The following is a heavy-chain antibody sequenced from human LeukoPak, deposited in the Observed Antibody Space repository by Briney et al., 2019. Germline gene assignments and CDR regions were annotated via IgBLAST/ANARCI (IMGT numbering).Heavy chain of an antibody. Sequence: GASVKVSCKVSGYTLTELSMHWVRQAPGKGLEWMGGFDPEDGETIYAQKFQGRVTMTEDTSTDTAYMELSSLRSEDTAVYYCARGGRGRDYYYYGMDVWGQGTTVTVSS. CDR2: FDPEDGET. V-gene: IGHV1-24*01. CDR1: GYTLTELS. J-gene: IGHJ6*02. D-gene: IGHD2-15*01. CDR3: ARGGRGRDYYYYGMDV.